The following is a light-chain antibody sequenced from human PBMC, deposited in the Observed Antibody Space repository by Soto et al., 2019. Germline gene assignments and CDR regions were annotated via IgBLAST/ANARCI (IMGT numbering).Light chain of an antibody. V-gene: IGKV3-20*01. CDR3: QHYGTSSWT. CDR2: GAS. CDR1: QSVDNN. J-gene: IGKJ1*01. Sequence: EIVMTQSPVTLSASPGESATLSCRASQSVDNNVAWYQQKPGQAPRLLIFGASSRATGIPDKFSGSGSGTDFTLTISRLEPDDFAVYYCQHYGTSSWTFGQGTKVDIK.